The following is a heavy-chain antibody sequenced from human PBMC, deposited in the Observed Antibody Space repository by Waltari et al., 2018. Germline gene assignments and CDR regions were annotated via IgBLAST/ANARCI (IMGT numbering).Heavy chain of an antibody. V-gene: IGHV1-18*01. J-gene: IGHJ4*02. CDR2: IGAYNGNT. D-gene: IGHD2-2*01. CDR3: ASSSFCSSTTCYLGY. CDR1: GYTFSSYG. Sequence: QVRLVQSAAEVKKPGASVKVSCKASGYTFSSYGISWVRQAPVQGLEWMGWIGAYNGNTDYAQKFRGRVTLTTDRSTNTAYMELRSLRSDDTAFYYCASSSFCSSTTCYLGYWGQGTLVTVSS.